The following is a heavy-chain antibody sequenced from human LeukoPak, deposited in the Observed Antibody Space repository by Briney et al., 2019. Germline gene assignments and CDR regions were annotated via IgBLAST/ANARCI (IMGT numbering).Heavy chain of an antibody. D-gene: IGHD2-2*02. CDR1: GYTFTSYG. Sequence: SVKVSCKASGYTFTSYGISWVRQAPGQGLEWMGWISAYNGNTNYAQKLQGRVTMTTDTSTSTAYMELRSLRSDDTAVYYCARDIARQYCSSTSCYSSWFDPWGQGTLVTVSS. CDR2: ISAYNGNT. CDR3: ARDIARQYCSSTSCYSSWFDP. J-gene: IGHJ5*02. V-gene: IGHV1-18*01.